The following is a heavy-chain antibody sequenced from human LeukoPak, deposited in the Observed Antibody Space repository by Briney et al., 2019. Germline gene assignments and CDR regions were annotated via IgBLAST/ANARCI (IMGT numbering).Heavy chain of an antibody. D-gene: IGHD1-26*01. CDR1: GFTVSSNY. V-gene: IGHV3-53*01. J-gene: IGHJ5*02. CDR3: ARVHLVNWFDP. Sequence: GGSLRLSCAASGFTVSSNYMSWVRQAPGKGLEWVSFIYSGGSTYYADSVKGRFTISRDNAKNSLYLQMNSLRAEDTAVYYCARVHLVNWFDPWGQGTLVTVSS. CDR2: IYSGGST.